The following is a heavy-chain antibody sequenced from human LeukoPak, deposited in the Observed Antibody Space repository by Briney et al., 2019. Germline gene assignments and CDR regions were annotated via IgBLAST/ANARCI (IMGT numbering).Heavy chain of an antibody. V-gene: IGHV3-20*04. Sequence: GGSLRLSCAASGFTFDDYGMSWVRQAPGKGLEWVSGINWNGGSTGYADSVKGRFTISRDNAKNSLYLQMNSLRAEDTALYYCAGEYGYCSSTSCYGYVYYYYMDVWGKGTTVTVSS. CDR1: GFTFDDYG. CDR2: INWNGGST. D-gene: IGHD2-2*03. J-gene: IGHJ6*03. CDR3: AGEYGYCSSTSCYGYVYYYYMDV.